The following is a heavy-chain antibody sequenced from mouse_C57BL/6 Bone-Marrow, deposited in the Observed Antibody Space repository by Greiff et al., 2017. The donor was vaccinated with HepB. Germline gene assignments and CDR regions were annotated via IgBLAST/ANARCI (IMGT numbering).Heavy chain of an antibody. CDR1: GFSLSTFGMG. CDR3: ARDYYGNYFYAMDY. CDR2: IWWDDDK. D-gene: IGHD2-1*01. J-gene: IGHJ4*01. Sequence: QVTLKESGPGILQPSQTLSLTCSFSGFSLSTFGMGVGWIRQPSGKGLEWLAHIWWDDDKYYNPALKSRLTISKDTSKNQVFLKIANVDTADTATYYCARDYYGNYFYAMDYWGQGTSVTVSS. V-gene: IGHV8-8*01.